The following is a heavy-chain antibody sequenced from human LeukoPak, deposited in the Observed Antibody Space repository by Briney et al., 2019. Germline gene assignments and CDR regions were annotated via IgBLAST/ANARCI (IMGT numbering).Heavy chain of an antibody. J-gene: IGHJ4*02. D-gene: IGHD2-21*02. CDR2: ISYDGSNK. CDR1: GFTFSSYA. V-gene: IGHV3-30-3*01. CDR3: AKDDRTYCGGDCYSFDY. Sequence: GGSLRLSCAASGFTFSSYAMHWVRQAPGKGLEWVAVISYDGSNKYYADSVKGRFTISRDNSRNTLYLQMNSLRAENTAVYYCAKDDRTYCGGDCYSFDYWGQGTLVTVSS.